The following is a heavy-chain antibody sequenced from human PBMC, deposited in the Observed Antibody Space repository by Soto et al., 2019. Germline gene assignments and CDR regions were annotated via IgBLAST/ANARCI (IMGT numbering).Heavy chain of an antibody. J-gene: IGHJ6*02. CDR1: GYTFTNYG. CDR3: ARRAAAGTVYYYYGMDV. D-gene: IGHD6-13*01. CDR2: ISTYNGNI. V-gene: IGHV1-18*04. Sequence: ASVKFSCKSSGYTFTNYGISWVRQAPGQGLEWMGWISTYNGNINYAQKFKGRVTMTTDTSTSTAYMELRSLRSDDTAVYYCARRAAAGTVYYYYGMDVWGQGTTVTVSS.